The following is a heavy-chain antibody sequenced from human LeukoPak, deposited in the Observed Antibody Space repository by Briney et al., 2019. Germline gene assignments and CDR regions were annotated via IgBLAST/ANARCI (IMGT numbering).Heavy chain of an antibody. Sequence: ASVKVSCKASGYTFTSYGISWVRQAPGQGLEWMGWISAYNGNTNYAQKLQGRVTMSTDTSTSTAYMELRSLRSDDTAVYYCARDGGPAADTISFDYWGQGTLVTVSS. D-gene: IGHD6-13*01. J-gene: IGHJ4*02. CDR1: GYTFTSYG. CDR3: ARDGGPAADTISFDY. CDR2: ISAYNGNT. V-gene: IGHV1-18*01.